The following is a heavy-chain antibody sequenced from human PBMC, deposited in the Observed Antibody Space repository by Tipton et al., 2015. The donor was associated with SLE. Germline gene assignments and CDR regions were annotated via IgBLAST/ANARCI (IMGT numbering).Heavy chain of an antibody. Sequence: SLRLSCAGFGFSFSTYNMHWVRQAPGKGLEWVSYISGSGSTIYYADSVKGRFTISRDNSKNTLYLQMNSLRAEDTAVYYCARVIAAAGVDAFDIWGQGTMVTVSS. V-gene: IGHV3-48*01. CDR3: ARVIAAAGVDAFDI. CDR2: ISGSGSTI. D-gene: IGHD6-13*01. J-gene: IGHJ3*02. CDR1: GFSFSTYN.